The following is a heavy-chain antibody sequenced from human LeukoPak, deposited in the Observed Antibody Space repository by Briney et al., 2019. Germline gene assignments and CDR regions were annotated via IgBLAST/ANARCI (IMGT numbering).Heavy chain of an antibody. D-gene: IGHD6-19*01. CDR2: ISAYNGNT. CDR3: ARDGSSGWPLYYYYGMDV. Sequence: GASVKVSCKASGYTFTSYGISWVRQAPGQGLEWMGWISAYNGNTNYAQKLQGRVTMTTDTSTSTAYMELRSLRSDDTAVYYCARDGSSGWPLYYYYGMDVWGQGTTVTVSS. V-gene: IGHV1-18*01. J-gene: IGHJ6*02. CDR1: GYTFTSYG.